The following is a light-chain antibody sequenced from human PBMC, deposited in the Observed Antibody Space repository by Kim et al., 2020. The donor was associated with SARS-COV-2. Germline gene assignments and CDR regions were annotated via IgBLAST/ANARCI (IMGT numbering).Light chain of an antibody. CDR2: RAS. CDR3: KQYGTSGRT. CDR1: QSLSGNF. J-gene: IGKJ1*01. Sequence: DIVLTQSPGTLSLSPGDRAALTCRASQSLSGNFIAWYQEKPGQAPRLLIYRASIRATGIPDRFSGSGAGAAFTLTINRLEPEDFAVYYCKQYGTSGRTFGQGTKGDIK. V-gene: IGKV3-20*01.